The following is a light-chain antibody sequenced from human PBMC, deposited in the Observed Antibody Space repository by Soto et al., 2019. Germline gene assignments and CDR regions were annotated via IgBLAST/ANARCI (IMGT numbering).Light chain of an antibody. CDR3: MQSLQNPYT. CDR2: LGS. V-gene: IGKV2-28*01. Sequence: DIVLTQSPLSLPVTPGEPASISCRSSQSLLHTNGYNYLDWFLQKPGQSPQLLISLGSNRASGVPDRVSGSGSGRDFTLKISRVAAEDVGVFYCMQSLQNPYTFGQGTKLEIK. CDR1: QSLLHTNGYNY. J-gene: IGKJ2*01.